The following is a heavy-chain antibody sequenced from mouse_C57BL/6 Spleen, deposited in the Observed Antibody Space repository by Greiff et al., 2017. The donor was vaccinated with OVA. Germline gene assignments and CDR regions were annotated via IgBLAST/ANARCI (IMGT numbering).Heavy chain of an antibody. CDR1: GYTFTSYW. J-gene: IGHJ2*01. CDR3: ASRDY. CDR2: IDPSDSYT. V-gene: IGHV1-59*01. Sequence: QVHVKQPGAELVRPGTSVKLSCKAPGYTFTSYWMHWVKQRPGQGLEWIGVIDPSDSYTNYNQKFKGKATLTVDTSSSTAYMQLSSLTSEDSAVYYCASRDYWGQGTTLTVSS.